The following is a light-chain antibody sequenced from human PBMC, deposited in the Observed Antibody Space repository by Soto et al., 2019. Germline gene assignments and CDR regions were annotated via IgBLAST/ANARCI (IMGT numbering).Light chain of an antibody. V-gene: IGLV2-23*01. J-gene: IGLJ1*01. CDR2: EGT. CDR3: CSYAGSSTYV. Sequence: HSLLTQPPSASGSPGQSVTISCTGTSSDVGGYNYVSWFQQHPGKAPKLMFCEGTKRPSGVSNRFSGSKSGNTASLTISGLQAEDEADYYCCSYAGSSTYVFGTGTKV. CDR1: SSDVGGYNY.